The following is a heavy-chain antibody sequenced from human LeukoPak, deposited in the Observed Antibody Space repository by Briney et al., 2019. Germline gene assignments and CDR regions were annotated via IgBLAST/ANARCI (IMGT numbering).Heavy chain of an antibody. CDR1: GFTFSSYG. Sequence: GGSLRLSCAASGFTFSSYGLHWVRQAPGKGLEWVAFIRYDGSNKYYADSVKGRFTISRDNSKNTLFLQMNSLRADDTAVYYCAKDLPEYYGSGSYGFDYWGQGTPVTVSS. D-gene: IGHD3-10*01. J-gene: IGHJ4*02. CDR3: AKDLPEYYGSGSYGFDY. CDR2: IRYDGSNK. V-gene: IGHV3-30*02.